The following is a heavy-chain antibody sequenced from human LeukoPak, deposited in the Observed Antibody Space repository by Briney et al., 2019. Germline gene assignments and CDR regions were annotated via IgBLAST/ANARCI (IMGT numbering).Heavy chain of an antibody. CDR2: IKQDGSEK. V-gene: IGHV3-7*01. J-gene: IGHJ4*02. Sequence: GGSLRLSCPASGFTFSSYWMSWVRQAPGKGLEWVANIKQDGSEKYYVDSVKGRFTISRDNAKNLVYLQMNSLRAEDTAVYYCARDGDSGGYYYGPFDNWGQGTLVTVSS. CDR1: GFTFSSYW. CDR3: ARDGDSGGYYYGPFDN. D-gene: IGHD3-22*01.